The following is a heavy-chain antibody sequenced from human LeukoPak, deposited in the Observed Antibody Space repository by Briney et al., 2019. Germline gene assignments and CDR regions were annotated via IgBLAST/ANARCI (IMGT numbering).Heavy chain of an antibody. Sequence: GGSLRLSCAASGFTFDDYTMHWVRQAPGKGLEWVSLISWDGGGTYADSVKGRFTISRDNSKNSLYLQMNSLRTEDTALYYCAKDIGDTAMGSFDYWGQGTLVTVSS. CDR3: AKDIGDTAMGSFDY. J-gene: IGHJ4*02. V-gene: IGHV3-43*01. CDR1: GFTFDDYT. CDR2: ISWDGGGT. D-gene: IGHD5-18*01.